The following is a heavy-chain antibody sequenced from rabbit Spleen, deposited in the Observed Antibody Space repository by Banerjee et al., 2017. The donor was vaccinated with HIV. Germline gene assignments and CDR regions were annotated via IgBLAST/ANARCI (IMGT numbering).Heavy chain of an antibody. CDR2: IYAGSGNT. D-gene: IGHD8-1*01. J-gene: IGHJ4*01. V-gene: IGHV1S40*01. Sequence: QSLEESGGGLVQLEGSLTLTCTASGFSFISYYYMCWVRQAPGKGLEWIGCIYAGSGNTDYARWAKGRFTISRTSSTTVTLRMTSLTDADTATYFCARDDASGTYYGEDFKLWGQGTLVTVS. CDR1: GFSFISYYY. CDR3: ARDDASGTYYGEDFKL.